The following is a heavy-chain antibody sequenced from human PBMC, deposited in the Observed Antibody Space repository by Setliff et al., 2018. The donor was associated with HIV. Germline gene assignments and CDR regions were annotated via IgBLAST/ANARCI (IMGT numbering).Heavy chain of an antibody. D-gene: IGHD4-17*01. J-gene: IGHJ4*02. Sequence: PSETLSLTCAVSGYSISSGYYWGWIRQPPGRGLEWIGSIYQTGVTYYNPSLKSRVTISVDTPKNQFSLNLSSVTAADTAIYYCARHANTVTTVFVDYFDYWGQGTLVTVSS. CDR2: IYQTGVT. CDR3: ARHANTVTTVFVDYFDY. V-gene: IGHV4-38-2*01. CDR1: GYSISSGYY.